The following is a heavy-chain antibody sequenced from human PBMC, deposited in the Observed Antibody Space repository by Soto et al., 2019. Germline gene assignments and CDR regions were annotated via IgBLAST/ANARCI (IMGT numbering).Heavy chain of an antibody. D-gene: IGHD4-17*01. V-gene: IGHV4-59*08. CDR3: ARFDYDFDY. CDR1: GGSISSYY. J-gene: IGHJ4*02. CDR2: IYYSGST. Sequence: PSETLSLTCTVSGGSISSYYWRWIRQPPGKGLEWIGYIYYSGSTNYNPSLKSRVTISVDTSKNQFSLKLSSVTAADTAVYYCARFDYDFDYSGQGTLVTVSS.